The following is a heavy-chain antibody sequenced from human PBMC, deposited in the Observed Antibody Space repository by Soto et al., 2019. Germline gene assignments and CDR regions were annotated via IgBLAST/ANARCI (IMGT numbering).Heavy chain of an antibody. CDR3: ASGTTVTTRPYYYYGMDV. CDR2: ISTSSSTI. J-gene: IGHJ6*02. V-gene: IGHV3-48*02. CDR1: GFTFSSYS. Sequence: EVQLVESGGGLVQPGGSLRLSCAASGFTFSSYSMNWVRQAPGKGLEWVSYISTSSSTIYYADSVKGRFTISRDNAKNSLYLQMNSLRDEDTAVYYCASGTTVTTRPYYYYGMDVWGQGTTVTVSS. D-gene: IGHD4-17*01.